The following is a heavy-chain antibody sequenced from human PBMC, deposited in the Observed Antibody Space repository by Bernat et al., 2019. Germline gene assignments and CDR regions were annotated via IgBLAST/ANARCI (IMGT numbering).Heavy chain of an antibody. CDR2: IYWDDDK. CDR1: GFSLTSSGVG. CDR3: AHRKVYYSSGSSVAKAEGLFDY. V-gene: IGHV2-5*02. Sequence: QITLKESGPPLVKPTQTLTLTCTFSGFSLTSSGVGVGWIRQPPGKALEWLALIYWDDDKTYSPSLKSRLTITKGTSRTQVVLTMTNMDPVDTATYYCAHRKVYYSSGSSVAKAEGLFDYWGQGTLVTVSS. J-gene: IGHJ4*02. D-gene: IGHD3-10*01.